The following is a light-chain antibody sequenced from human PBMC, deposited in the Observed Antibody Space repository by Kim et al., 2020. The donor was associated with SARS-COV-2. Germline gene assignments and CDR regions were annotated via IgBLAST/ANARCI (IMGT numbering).Light chain of an antibody. Sequence: ALGRTVGITCQGDSLRSYYAGWYQQKPGQAPVLVIYGKTNRPSGIPDRFSGSSSGNTASLTITGAQAEDEADYYCNSRDSSGNHLVFGGGTQLTVL. CDR2: GKT. CDR3: NSRDSSGNHLV. CDR1: SLRSYY. J-gene: IGLJ2*01. V-gene: IGLV3-19*01.